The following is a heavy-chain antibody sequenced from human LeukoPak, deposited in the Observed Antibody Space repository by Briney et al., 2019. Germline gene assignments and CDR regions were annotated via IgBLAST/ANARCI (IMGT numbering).Heavy chain of an antibody. Sequence: SETLSLTCAVSGYSISSGYYWGWIRQPPGKGLEWIGSIYHSGSTYYNPSLKSRVTISVDTSKNQFSLRLSSVTAADTAVYYCARLGELQLFDYRGQGTLVTVSS. J-gene: IGHJ4*02. CDR2: IYHSGST. CDR3: ARLGELQLFDY. V-gene: IGHV4-38-2*01. D-gene: IGHD1-7*01. CDR1: GYSISSGYY.